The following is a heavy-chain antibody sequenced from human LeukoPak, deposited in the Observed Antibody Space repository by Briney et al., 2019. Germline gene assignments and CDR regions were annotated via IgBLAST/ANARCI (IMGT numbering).Heavy chain of an antibody. CDR1: GYTFTGYY. D-gene: IGHD3-10*01. CDR2: TNPNSGGT. J-gene: IGHJ3*02. V-gene: IGHV1-2*02. CDR3: ARGGCYYGSGSPSDAFDI. Sequence: ASVTVSCKASGYTFTGYYMHWVRQAPGQGLEWMGWTNPNSGGTNYAQKFQGRVTMTRDTSISTAYMELSRLRSDDTAVYYCARGGCYYGSGSPSDAFDIWGQGTMVTVSS.